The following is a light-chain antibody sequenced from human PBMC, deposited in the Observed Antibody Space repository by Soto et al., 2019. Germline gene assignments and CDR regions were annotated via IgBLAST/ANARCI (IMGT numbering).Light chain of an antibody. CDR2: KAS. V-gene: IGKV1-5*03. CDR1: QSISSW. J-gene: IGKJ1*01. Sequence: DIQMTQSPSTLSASVGDRVTITCRASQSISSWLAWYQQKPGKAPKLLIYKASSLESGAPSSFSGSGSGTEFTLTISSLQPDDFATYYCQQYNSYSKTFGQGTKVDIK. CDR3: QQYNSYSKT.